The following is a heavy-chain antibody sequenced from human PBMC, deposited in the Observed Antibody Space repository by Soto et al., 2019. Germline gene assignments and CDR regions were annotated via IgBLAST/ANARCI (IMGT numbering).Heavy chain of an antibody. CDR2: ISGSGGST. J-gene: IGHJ4*02. CDR3: AKWATFSYGHAGYDLEY. V-gene: IGHV3-23*01. Sequence: EVQLLESGGGLVQPGGSLRLSCATSGFTVLSYGISWVRQAPGKGLEWVSGISGSGGSTYFIDSVKGRFTISRDNSKKTVDLQMNSLRAEDTAVYFFAKWATFSYGHAGYDLEYWGRGTLVAVSS. CDR1: GFTVLSYG. D-gene: IGHD5-18*01.